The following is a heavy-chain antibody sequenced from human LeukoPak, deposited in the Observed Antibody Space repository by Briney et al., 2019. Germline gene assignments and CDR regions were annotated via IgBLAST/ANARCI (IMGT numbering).Heavy chain of an antibody. D-gene: IGHD3-10*01. CDR2: ISYDGSNK. V-gene: IGHV3-30*18. Sequence: GRSLRLSCAAFGFTFSSYGMHWVRQAPGKGLEWVAVISYDGSNKYYADSVKGRFTISRDNSKNTLYLQMNSLRAEDTAVYYCAKPPRGYYYYMDVWGKGTTVTVSS. CDR1: GFTFSSYG. CDR3: AKPPRGYYYYMDV. J-gene: IGHJ6*03.